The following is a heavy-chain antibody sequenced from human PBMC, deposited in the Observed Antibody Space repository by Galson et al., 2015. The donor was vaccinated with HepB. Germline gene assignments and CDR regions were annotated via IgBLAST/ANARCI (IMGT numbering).Heavy chain of an antibody. D-gene: IGHD2-2*01. CDR2: ISAYNGNT. CDR1: GYTFTSYG. V-gene: IGHV1-18*04. J-gene: IGHJ4*02. Sequence: SVKVSCKASGYTFTSYGISWVRQAPGQGLEWMGWISAYNGNTNYAQKLQGRVTMTTDTSTSTAYMELRSLRSDDTAVYYCARADVVVPADGFYIPFDYWGQGTLVTVSS. CDR3: ARADVVVPADGFYIPFDY.